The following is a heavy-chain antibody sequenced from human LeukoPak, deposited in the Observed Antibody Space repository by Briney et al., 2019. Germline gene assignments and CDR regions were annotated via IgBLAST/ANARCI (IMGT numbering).Heavy chain of an antibody. CDR1: GFTFSSYW. CDR2: IKQDGSEK. Sequence: LPGGSLRLSCAASGFTFSSYWMSWVRQAPGKGLEWVANIKQDGSEKYYVDSVKGRFTISRDNAKNSLYLQMNSLRAEDTAVYYCAREGVWFGDSYYYYYMDVWGKGTTVTVSS. J-gene: IGHJ6*03. V-gene: IGHV3-7*01. CDR3: AREGVWFGDSYYYYYMDV. D-gene: IGHD3-10*01.